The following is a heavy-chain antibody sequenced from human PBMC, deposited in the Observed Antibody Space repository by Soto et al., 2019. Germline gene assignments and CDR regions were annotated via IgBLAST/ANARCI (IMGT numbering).Heavy chain of an antibody. D-gene: IGHD3-16*01. Sequence: ASVKVSCKASGYTFTSYYMHWVRQAPGQGLERMGIINPSGGSTSYAQKFQGRVTMTRDTSTSTVYMELRSLRSEDTAVYYFAMFMFIFWFGGMRGYYYYYYGMDVWGQGTTVTVSS. CDR1: GYTFTSYY. CDR3: AMFMFIFWFGGMRGYYYYYYGMDV. CDR2: INPSGGST. J-gene: IGHJ6*02. V-gene: IGHV1-46*01.